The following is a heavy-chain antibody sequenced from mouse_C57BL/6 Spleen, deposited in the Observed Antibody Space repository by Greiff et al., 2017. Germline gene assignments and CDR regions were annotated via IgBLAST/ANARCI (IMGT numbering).Heavy chain of an antibody. CDR1: GYTFTSYW. D-gene: IGHD2-12*01. J-gene: IGHJ2*01. CDR2: IYPGSGST. CDR3: ARLGYSNDGDY. V-gene: IGHV1-55*01. Sequence: QVQLQQPGAELVKPGASVKMSCKASGYTFTSYWITWVKQRPGQGLEGVGDIYPGSGSTNYNEKFKSKATRTVDTSSSTAYMQLSSLTSEDSAVYYCARLGYSNDGDYWGKGTTLTVSS.